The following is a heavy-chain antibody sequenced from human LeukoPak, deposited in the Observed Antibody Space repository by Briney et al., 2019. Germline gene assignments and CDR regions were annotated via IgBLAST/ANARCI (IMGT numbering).Heavy chain of an antibody. J-gene: IGHJ5*02. CDR3: ARDRWFDP. CDR2: ISSGGSTK. Sequence: GGSLRLSCAASGFTFRSYEMNWVRQAPGKGLEWVSYISSGGSTKYYADSVKGRFTISRDHAKNSLYLQMNSLRAEDTAVYYCARDRWFDPWGQGTLVTVSS. CDR1: GFTFRSYE. V-gene: IGHV3-48*03.